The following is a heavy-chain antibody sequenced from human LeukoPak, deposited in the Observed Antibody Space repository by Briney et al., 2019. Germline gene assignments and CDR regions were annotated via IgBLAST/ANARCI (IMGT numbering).Heavy chain of an antibody. CDR1: GGTFTSYA. Sequence: SLKVSCKASGGTFTSYAISCVRQAPGQGLEWMGGIIPIFGTANYAQKFQGRVTITTDESTSTAYMELSSLRSEDTAVYYCARGPYYDFWSGHNYMDVWGKGTTVTVSS. D-gene: IGHD3-3*01. J-gene: IGHJ6*03. CDR2: IIPIFGTA. CDR3: ARGPYYDFWSGHNYMDV. V-gene: IGHV1-69*05.